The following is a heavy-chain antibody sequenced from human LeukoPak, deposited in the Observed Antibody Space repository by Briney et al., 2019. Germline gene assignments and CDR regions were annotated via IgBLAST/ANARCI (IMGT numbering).Heavy chain of an antibody. Sequence: GGSLRLSCAASGFTFSDYYVTWIRQAPGKGLEWVSYISPSSGYTNYADSVKGRFTISRDNAKNSLFLQMNSLRAEDTAVYYCARAHGKQWLVHCGQGTLVTVSS. J-gene: IGHJ4*02. CDR1: GFTFSDYY. D-gene: IGHD6-19*01. CDR2: ISPSSGYT. V-gene: IGHV3-11*05. CDR3: ARAHGKQWLVH.